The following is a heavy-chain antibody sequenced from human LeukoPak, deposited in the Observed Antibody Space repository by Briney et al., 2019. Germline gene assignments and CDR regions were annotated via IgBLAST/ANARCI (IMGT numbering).Heavy chain of an antibody. D-gene: IGHD5/OR15-5a*01. J-gene: IGHJ3*02. CDR1: GFTFSSYW. CDR2: IKTEGSST. CDR3: ARGVSGTGPDI. V-gene: IGHV3-74*01. Sequence: GGSLRLSCAASGFTFSSYWMHWVRQAPGKGLVWVSRIKTEGSSTDYGDSVKGRFTISRDNAKNTMYLQMNSLRAEDTAVYYCARGVSGTGPDIWGLGTMVTVSS.